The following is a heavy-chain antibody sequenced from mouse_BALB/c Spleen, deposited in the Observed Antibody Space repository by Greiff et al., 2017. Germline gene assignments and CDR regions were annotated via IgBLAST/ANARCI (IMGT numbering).Heavy chain of an antibody. CDR3: ARRGYYRYDDGYAMDY. D-gene: IGHD2-14*01. CDR2: ISYSGST. V-gene: IGHV3-8*02. J-gene: IGHJ4*01. Sequence: VQLQQSGPSLVKPSQTLSLTCSVTGDSITSGYWNWIRKFPGNKLEYMGYISYSGSTYYNPSLKSRISITRDTSKNQYYLQLNSVTTEDTATYYCARRGYYRYDDGYAMDYWGQGTSVTVSS. CDR1: GDSITSGY.